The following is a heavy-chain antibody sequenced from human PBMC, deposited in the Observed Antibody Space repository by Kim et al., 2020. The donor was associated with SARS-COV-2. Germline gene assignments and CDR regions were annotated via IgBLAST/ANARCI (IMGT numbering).Heavy chain of an antibody. CDR1: GFPFSSYE. Sequence: GGSLRLSCVASGFPFSSYEMNWVRQAPGKGLEWVSYISSSGRTIYYAESVKGRFTISRDNAKNSPYLQMNSLRVEDTAVYYCARSVDYWGQGTLVTVSS. CDR3: ARSVDY. V-gene: IGHV3-48*03. J-gene: IGHJ4*02. CDR2: ISSSGRTI.